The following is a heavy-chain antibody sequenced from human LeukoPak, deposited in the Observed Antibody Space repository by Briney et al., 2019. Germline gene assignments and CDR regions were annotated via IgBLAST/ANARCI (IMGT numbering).Heavy chain of an antibody. CDR3: ASVISGIAVAGSFDP. CDR2: IIPILGIA. Sequence: SVKVSCKASGGTFSSYAISWVRQAPGQGLEWMGRIIPILGIANYAQKFQGRVTITADKSTSTAYMELSSLRSEDTAVYYCASVISGIAVAGSFDPWGQGTLVTVSS. D-gene: IGHD6-19*01. J-gene: IGHJ5*02. CDR1: GGTFSSYA. V-gene: IGHV1-69*04.